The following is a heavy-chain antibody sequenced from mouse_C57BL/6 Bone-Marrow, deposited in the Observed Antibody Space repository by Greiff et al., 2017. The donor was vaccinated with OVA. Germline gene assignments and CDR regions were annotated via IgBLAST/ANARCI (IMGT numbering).Heavy chain of an antibody. CDR2: IRNKANGYTT. J-gene: IGHJ2*01. CDR3: ARYHWYYFDY. Sequence: EVKVVESGGGLVQPGGSLSLSCAASGFTFTDYYMSWVRPPPGKALEWLGFIRNKANGYTTEYSASVKGRFTISRDNSQSILYLQMNALRAEDSATYYCARYHWYYFDYWGQGTTLTVSS. CDR1: GFTFTDYY. D-gene: IGHD4-1*01. V-gene: IGHV7-3*01.